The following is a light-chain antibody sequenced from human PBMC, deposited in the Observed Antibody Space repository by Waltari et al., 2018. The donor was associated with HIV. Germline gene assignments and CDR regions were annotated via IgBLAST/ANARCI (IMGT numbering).Light chain of an antibody. CDR2: EVT. J-gene: IGLJ2*01. Sequence: QSALTQPASVSGSPGQSITISCTGTSSDVGSYNLVSWYQHHPPTAPQVVIYEVTKRPSGVSNRFSGSKSGNTASLTISGLQAEDESDYYCCSYAGSRGVVFGGGTKLTVL. V-gene: IGLV2-23*02. CDR3: CSYAGSRGVV. CDR1: SSDVGSYNL.